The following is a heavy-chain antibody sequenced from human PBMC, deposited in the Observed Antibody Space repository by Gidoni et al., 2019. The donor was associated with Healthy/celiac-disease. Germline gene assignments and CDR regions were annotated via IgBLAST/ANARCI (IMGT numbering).Heavy chain of an antibody. CDR3: ARENESRMVQGVIITEGWFDP. CDR2: IIPIFGTA. J-gene: IGHJ5*02. D-gene: IGHD3-10*01. Sequence: QVQLVQSGAEVKKPGSSVKVSCKASGGTFSIYAISWVRQAPGQGLEWMGGIIPIFGTANYAQKFQGRVTITADESTSTAYMELSSLRSEDTAVYYCARENESRMVQGVIITEGWFDPWGQGTLVTVSS. V-gene: IGHV1-69*01. CDR1: GGTFSIYA.